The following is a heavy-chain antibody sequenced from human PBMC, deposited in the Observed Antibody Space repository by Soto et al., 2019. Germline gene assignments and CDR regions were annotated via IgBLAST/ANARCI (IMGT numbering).Heavy chain of an antibody. J-gene: IGHJ4*02. CDR1: GFTFSSYE. CDR3: ARDSYSYDSSGYYLIDY. D-gene: IGHD3-22*01. V-gene: IGHV3-48*03. Sequence: PGGSLRLSFSASGFTFSSYEMNWVRQAPGKGLEWVSYISSSGSTIYYADSVKGRFTISRDNAKNSLYLQMNSLRAEDTDVYYCARDSYSYDSSGYYLIDYWGQGTLVNVSS. CDR2: ISSSGSTI.